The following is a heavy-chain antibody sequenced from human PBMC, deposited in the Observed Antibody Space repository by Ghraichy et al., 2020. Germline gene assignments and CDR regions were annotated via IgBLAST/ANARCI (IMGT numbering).Heavy chain of an antibody. D-gene: IGHD4-23*01. V-gene: IGHV4-39*01. CDR3: AGSFTVIRYFDL. CDR1: GGSITSSNYY. Sequence: LSCSVSGGSITSSNYYWGWIRQSPGKGLEWIGSLHHTGSTYYNPSLKSRVTMSADTSTNQFSLRLTSVTAADTSVYYCAGSFTVIRYFDLWGRGTLVTVSP. CDR2: LHHTGST. J-gene: IGHJ2*01.